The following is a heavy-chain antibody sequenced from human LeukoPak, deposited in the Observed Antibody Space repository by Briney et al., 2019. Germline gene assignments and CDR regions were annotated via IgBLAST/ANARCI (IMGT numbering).Heavy chain of an antibody. V-gene: IGHV3-9*01. CDR2: VSWNSGSI. CDR3: AKTIRGGNFYY. J-gene: IGHJ4*01. D-gene: IGHD3-10*01. CDR1: GFTVSSNY. Sequence: GGSLRLSCAASGFTVSSNYMSWVRQAPGKGLEWVSSVSWNSGSIGYADSVKGRFTISRDNTKNSLYLQMNSLRAEDTALYYWAKTIRGGNFYYLGQGTLVTVSS.